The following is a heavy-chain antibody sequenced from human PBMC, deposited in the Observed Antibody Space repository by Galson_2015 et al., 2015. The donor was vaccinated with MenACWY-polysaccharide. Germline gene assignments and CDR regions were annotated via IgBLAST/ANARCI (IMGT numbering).Heavy chain of an antibody. V-gene: IGHV3-23*01. CDR1: GFSITSYA. CDR2: ISGSGTDI. Sequence: SLRLSCAASGFSITSYAVNWVRQAPGKGLEWVAVISGSGTDIRYADSVKGRFTISRDTSTSTLYLQMNSLRAEDTAKYYCAKASQWGAAAVGSFDHWGQGTLVTVSS. CDR3: AKASQWGAAAVGSFDH. D-gene: IGHD6-13*01. J-gene: IGHJ4*02.